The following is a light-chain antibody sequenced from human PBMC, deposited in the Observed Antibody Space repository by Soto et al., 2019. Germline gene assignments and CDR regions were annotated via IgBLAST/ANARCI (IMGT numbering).Light chain of an antibody. CDR2: RAS. V-gene: IGKV1-5*03. CDR1: QSVSSW. J-gene: IGKJ4*01. CDR3: QQYDRYPLT. Sequence: DIRMTQSPSSLSTSVGDRVTITCRASQSVSSWLAWYQQKPGKAPKLLIYRASNLQGGVPSRFSGSGSGTEFTLTIGSLQPDDSATYYCQQYDRYPLTFGGGTNIEIK.